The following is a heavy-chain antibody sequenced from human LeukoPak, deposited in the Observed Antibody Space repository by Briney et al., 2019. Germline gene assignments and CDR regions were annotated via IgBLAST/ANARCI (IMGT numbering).Heavy chain of an antibody. CDR2: ISYDGSNK. V-gene: IGHV3-30*18. CDR1: GFTFSSYG. D-gene: IGHD6-19*01. J-gene: IGHJ4*02. CDR3: AKCLPSQSSGWPYFDY. Sequence: GRSLRLSCAASGFTFSSYGMHWVRQAPGKGLEWVAVISYDGSNKYYADSVKGRFTISRDNSKNTLYLQMNSLRAEDTAVYYCAKCLPSQSSGWPYFDYWGQGTLVTVSS.